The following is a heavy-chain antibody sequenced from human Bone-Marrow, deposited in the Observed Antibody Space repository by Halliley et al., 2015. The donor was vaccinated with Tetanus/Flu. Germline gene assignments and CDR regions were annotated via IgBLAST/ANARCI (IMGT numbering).Heavy chain of an antibody. D-gene: IGHD1-1*01. Sequence: QLVQSGGEVKKPGASVKVSCKASGYTYTSYGITWVRQTPGQGLEWMGWISAYNRNTEYEQNLQGRVIMTTDAGTTTAYMELRSLRSDDTAVYYCARSALERPDRPISIRDQNHGLDVWGQGTTVTVSS. CDR1: GYTYTSYG. J-gene: IGHJ6*02. V-gene: IGHV1-18*01. CDR2: ISAYNRNT. CDR3: ARSALERPDRPISIRDQNHGLDV.